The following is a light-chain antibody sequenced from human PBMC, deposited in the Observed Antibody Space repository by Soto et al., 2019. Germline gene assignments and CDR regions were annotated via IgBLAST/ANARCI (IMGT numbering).Light chain of an antibody. CDR2: KAS. CDR1: QSISSW. CDR3: QQYNSYSQT. J-gene: IGKJ1*01. Sequence: DIQMTQSPSTLSASVGDRVTITCRASQSISSWLAWYQQKPGKAPKLLIYKASTLESGVPSRFSGSGSGTEFTLTISTLQPEDFATYDCQQYNSYSQTVGQGTKVEIK. V-gene: IGKV1-5*03.